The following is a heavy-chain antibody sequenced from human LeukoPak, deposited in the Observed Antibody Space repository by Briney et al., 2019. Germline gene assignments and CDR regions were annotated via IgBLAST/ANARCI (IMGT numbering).Heavy chain of an antibody. V-gene: IGHV1-46*01. J-gene: IGHJ6*02. CDR1: VYTFTSYY. D-gene: IGHD4-17*01. Sequence: ASVKVSCKASVYTFTSYYLHWVRQAPGQGLEWMGIINPSGGRTSYAQKFQGRVTMTRDTSTSTDYMELSSLRSEDTAAYYCARVGGYGDSYYYYGMDVWGQGTTVTVSS. CDR2: INPSGGRT. CDR3: ARVGGYGDSYYYYGMDV.